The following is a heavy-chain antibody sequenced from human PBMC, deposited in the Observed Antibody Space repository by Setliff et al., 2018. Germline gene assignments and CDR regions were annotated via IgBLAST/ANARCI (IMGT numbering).Heavy chain of an antibody. D-gene: IGHD5-12*01. CDR3: ARESRFGYSGYDCAFDY. V-gene: IGHV4-39*02. CDR2: VDHSGNA. CDR1: GDSIRKSTYY. Sequence: SETLSLTCTLSGDSIRKSTYYWGWIRQSPGKGLDWIGTVDHSGNAFYNRSLKSRVTISVDMSKNQISLRMTSVTAADTALYYCARESRFGYSGYDCAFDYWGQGMLVTVSS. J-gene: IGHJ4*02.